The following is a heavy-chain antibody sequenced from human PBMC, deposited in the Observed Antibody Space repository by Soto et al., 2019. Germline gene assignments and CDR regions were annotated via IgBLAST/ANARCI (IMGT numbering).Heavy chain of an antibody. V-gene: IGHV1-8*01. J-gene: IGHJ5*02. Sequence: ASVKVSFKASGYTFTSYDINWLRQATGQGLEWMGWMNPNSGNTGYAQKFQGRVTMTRNTSISTAYMELSSLRSEDTAVYYCARDLYSSSWYGYNWFDPWGQGTLVTVSS. D-gene: IGHD6-13*01. CDR1: GYTFTSYD. CDR3: ARDLYSSSWYGYNWFDP. CDR2: MNPNSGNT.